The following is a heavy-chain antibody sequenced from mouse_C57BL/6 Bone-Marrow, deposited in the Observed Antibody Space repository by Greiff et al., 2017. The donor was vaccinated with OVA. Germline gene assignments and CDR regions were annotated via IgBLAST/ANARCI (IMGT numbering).Heavy chain of an antibody. V-gene: IGHV6-3*01. Sequence: EVHLVESGGGLVQPGGSMKLSCVASGFTFSNYWMNWVRQSPEKGLEWVAQIRLKSDNYATHYAESVKGRFTISRDDSKSSVYLQMNNLRAEDTGIYYCTGGVITYYFDYWGQGTTLTVSS. D-gene: IGHD2-4*01. CDR1: GFTFSNYW. J-gene: IGHJ2*01. CDR2: IRLKSDNYAT. CDR3: TGGVITYYFDY.